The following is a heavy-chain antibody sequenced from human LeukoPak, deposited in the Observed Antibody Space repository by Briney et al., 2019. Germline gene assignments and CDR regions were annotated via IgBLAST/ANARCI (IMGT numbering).Heavy chain of an antibody. CDR3: ARGGQQLTTTL. Sequence: PGESLRLSCAASEFTFSSYWMHWVRQAPGKGLVWVSRISTDGSSTKYADFVEGRFTISRDNSKNTLYLQMNSLRAEDTAVYYCARGGQQLTTTLWGQGTLVTVSS. J-gene: IGHJ4*02. V-gene: IGHV3-74*01. CDR2: ISTDGSST. D-gene: IGHD6-13*01. CDR1: EFTFSSYW.